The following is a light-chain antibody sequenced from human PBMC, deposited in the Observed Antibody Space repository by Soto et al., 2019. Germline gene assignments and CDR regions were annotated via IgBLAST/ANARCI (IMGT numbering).Light chain of an antibody. CDR2: DVS. CDR1: SSDVGGYNY. J-gene: IGLJ1*01. V-gene: IGLV2-14*01. Sequence: QPVLTSPASVPGVPLDWIRLSCTETSSDVGGYNYVSWYQQHPGKAPKLMIYDVSNRPSGVSNRFSGSKSGNTASLTISGLQAEDEADYYCSSYTSSSTIYVFGTGTKVTVL. CDR3: SSYTSSSTIYV.